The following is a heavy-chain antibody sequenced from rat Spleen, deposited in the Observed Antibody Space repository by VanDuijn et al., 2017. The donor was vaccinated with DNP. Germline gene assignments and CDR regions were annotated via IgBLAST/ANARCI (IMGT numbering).Heavy chain of an antibody. CDR2: IINDGRRT. J-gene: IGHJ4*01. Sequence: EVQVVESGGGLVQPGRSLRLSCAASGFTFSDYNMAWVRQAPKQGLEWVATIINDGRRTYYRDSVKGRFTVSRDNAKSTLYLQMDSLRSEDTATYYCARHTTGVDAMDAGGQGTSVTVSS. V-gene: IGHV5S10*01. CDR1: GFTFSDYN. D-gene: IGHD1-6*01. CDR3: ARHTTGVDAMDA.